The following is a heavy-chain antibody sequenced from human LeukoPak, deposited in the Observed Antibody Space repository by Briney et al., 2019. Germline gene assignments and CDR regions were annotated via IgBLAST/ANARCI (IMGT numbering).Heavy chain of an antibody. Sequence: SVKVSCKASGGTFSSYAISWVRQAPGQGLEWMGGIIPIFGTANYAQKFQGRVTITADESTSTAYMELSSLRSEDTAVYYCARAGVPIFGVVMGEYYFDYWGQGTLVTVSS. V-gene: IGHV1-69*13. J-gene: IGHJ4*02. CDR2: IIPIFGTA. CDR3: ARAGVPIFGVVMGEYYFDY. CDR1: GGTFSSYA. D-gene: IGHD3-3*01.